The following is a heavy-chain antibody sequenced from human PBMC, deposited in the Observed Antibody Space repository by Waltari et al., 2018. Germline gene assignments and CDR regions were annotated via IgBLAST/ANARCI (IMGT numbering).Heavy chain of an antibody. Sequence: QLQLPESGPGLVKPSETLALPCSVSGGSITTNRHYWGWIRQPPGQGLEWIGTISYNGATYSSPSLRGRLTLSRDTTMNQLSLKLGSVTAADTAVYYCATYIGASVGTAAFDVWGQGTMVTVSS. CDR3: ATYIGASVGTAAFDV. D-gene: IGHD5-12*01. J-gene: IGHJ3*01. CDR1: GGSITTNRHY. V-gene: IGHV4-39*01. CDR2: ISYNGAT.